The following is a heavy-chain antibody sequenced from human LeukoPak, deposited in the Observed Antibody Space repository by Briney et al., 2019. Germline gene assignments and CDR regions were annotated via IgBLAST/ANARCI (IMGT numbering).Heavy chain of an antibody. CDR2: IKQDGSEE. V-gene: IGHV3-7*01. Sequence: GGSLRLSCAASGFTFSSYSMNWVRQAPGKGLEWVANIKQDGSEEYYVDSVKGRFTISRDNAKNSLYLQMNSLRAEDTAVYYCARDYISSWPSYYYYGMDVWGQGTTVTVSS. CDR3: ARDYISSWPSYYYYGMDV. CDR1: GFTFSSYS. D-gene: IGHD6-13*01. J-gene: IGHJ6*02.